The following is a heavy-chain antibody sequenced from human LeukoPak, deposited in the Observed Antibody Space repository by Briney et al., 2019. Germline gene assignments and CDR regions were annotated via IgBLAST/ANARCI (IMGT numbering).Heavy chain of an antibody. D-gene: IGHD2-2*01. Sequence: PSQTLSLTCAVYGGSFSGYYWSWIRQPPGKGLEWMGEINHSGSTNYKPSLKSRVTISVDTAKNQFSLKLSSVTAAATAVYYCARGRRYCSSTRCSRGYSYYYGMDVWGQGTTVTVSS. V-gene: IGHV4-34*01. CDR1: GGSFSGYY. CDR3: ARGRRYCSSTRCSRGYSYYYGMDV. J-gene: IGHJ6*02. CDR2: INHSGST.